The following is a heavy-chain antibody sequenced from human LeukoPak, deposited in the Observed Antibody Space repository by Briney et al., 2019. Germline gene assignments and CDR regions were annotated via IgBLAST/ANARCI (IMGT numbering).Heavy chain of an antibody. V-gene: IGHV4-34*01. J-gene: IGHJ6*04. Sequence: PSETQSLTCAVYGGSFSGYYWSWIRQPPGKGLEWIGEINHSGSTNYNPSLKSRVTISVVTSKNQFSLKLSSVTAADTAVYYCARGGYCSSTSCYKNGMDVWGKGTTVTVSS. D-gene: IGHD2-2*02. CDR1: GGSFSGYY. CDR3: ARGGYCSSTSCYKNGMDV. CDR2: INHSGST.